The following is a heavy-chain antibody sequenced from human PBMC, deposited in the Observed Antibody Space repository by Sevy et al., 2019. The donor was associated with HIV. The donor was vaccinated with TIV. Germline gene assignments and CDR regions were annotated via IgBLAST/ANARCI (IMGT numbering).Heavy chain of an antibody. J-gene: IGHJ3*02. CDR2: IKSKTDGGTT. Sequence: GGSLRLSCAASGFTFSNAWMSWVRQAPGKGLEWVGRIKSKTDGGTTDYAAPVKGRFTIARDDSKNTLYLQMNSLKTEDTAVYYWTTVAQFTAFDIWGQGTMVTVSS. CDR3: TTVAQFTAFDI. CDR1: GFTFSNAW. V-gene: IGHV3-15*01.